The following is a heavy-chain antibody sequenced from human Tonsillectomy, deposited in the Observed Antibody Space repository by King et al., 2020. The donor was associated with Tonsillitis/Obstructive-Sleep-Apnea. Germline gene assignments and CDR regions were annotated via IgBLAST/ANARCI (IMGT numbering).Heavy chain of an antibody. J-gene: IGHJ3*02. D-gene: IGHD2-8*01. CDR3: ARDMVLEAGGDAFDI. CDR1: GGSISSYS. CDR2: MYYSGST. Sequence: VQLQESGPGLVKPSETLSLTCTVSGGSISSYSWSWIRQPPGKGLEWIGYMYYSGSTNYNPSLKSRVTISVDPSKNQFSLKLSSVTAADTAVYYCARDMVLEAGGDAFDIWGQGTMVTVSS. V-gene: IGHV4-59*01.